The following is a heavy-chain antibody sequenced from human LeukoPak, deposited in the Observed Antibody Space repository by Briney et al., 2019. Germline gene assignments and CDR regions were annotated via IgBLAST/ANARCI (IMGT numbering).Heavy chain of an antibody. CDR2: IYYSGST. CDR3: ARKYCGGDCYIDY. D-gene: IGHD2-21*02. J-gene: IGHJ4*02. Sequence: SETLSLTCTVSGGSISSSSYYWGWIRQPPGKGLEWIGSIYYSGSTYYNPSLKSRVTISVDTSKNQFSLKLSSVTAADTAVYYCARKYCGGDCYIDYWGQGTLVTVSS. CDR1: GGSISSSSYY. V-gene: IGHV4-39*07.